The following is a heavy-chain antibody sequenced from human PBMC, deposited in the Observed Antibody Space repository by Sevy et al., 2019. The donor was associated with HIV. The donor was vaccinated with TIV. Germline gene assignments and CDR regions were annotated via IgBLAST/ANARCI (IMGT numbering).Heavy chain of an antibody. CDR1: GFTVSSNY. D-gene: IGHD3-10*01. CDR3: ARVSAGYGSGLNYYYGMDV. V-gene: IGHV3-53*01. J-gene: IGHJ6*02. Sequence: GGSLRRSCAASGFTVSSNYMSWVRQAPGKGLEWVSVIYSGGSTYYADSVKGRFTISRDNSKNTLYLQMNSLRAEDTAVYYCARVSAGYGSGLNYYYGMDVWGQGTTVTVSS. CDR2: IYSGGST.